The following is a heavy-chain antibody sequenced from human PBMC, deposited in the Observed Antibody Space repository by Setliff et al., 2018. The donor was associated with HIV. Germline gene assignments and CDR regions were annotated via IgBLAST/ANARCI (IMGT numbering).Heavy chain of an antibody. V-gene: IGHV4-59*11. CDR3: AKGAGFYGDYTFDY. CDR1: SGSFSSRHY. CDR2: IYSTGST. J-gene: IGHJ4*02. Sequence: ASETLSLTCTVSSGSFSSRHYWGWIRQSPGKGLEWIGYIYSTGSTNYNPSLQSRVSISMDASKNKFSLKVTSVTSADTAVYYCAKGAGFYGDYTFDYWGQGNLVTVSS. D-gene: IGHD4-17*01.